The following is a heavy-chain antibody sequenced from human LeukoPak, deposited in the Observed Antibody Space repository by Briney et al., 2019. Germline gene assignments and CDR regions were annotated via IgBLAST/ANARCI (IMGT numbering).Heavy chain of an antibody. V-gene: IGHV4-61*02. CDR1: GGSISSGSYY. Sequence: SQTLSLTCTVSGGSISSGSYYWSWIRQPAGKGLEWIGRIYTSGSTNYNPSLKSRVTISVDTSKNQFSLKLSSVTAADTAVYYCASSHFLGSAAEDWFDPWGQGTLVTVSS. J-gene: IGHJ5*02. CDR2: IYTSGST. CDR3: ASSHFLGSAAEDWFDP. D-gene: IGHD3-10*01.